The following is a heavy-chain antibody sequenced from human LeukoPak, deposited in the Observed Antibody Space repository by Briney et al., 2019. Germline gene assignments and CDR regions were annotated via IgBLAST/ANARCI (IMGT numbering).Heavy chain of an antibody. V-gene: IGHV1-3*01. D-gene: IGHD2-15*01. Sequence: ASVKVSCKASGYIFTDYAIHWLRQAPGQRPEWMGWMNGGNGNTKYSQKFQGRITLIRDTSAATAYMELSSLRHDDRAVYYCARGRGTSGSNRDFYYYYYMDVWGKGTTVTVS. J-gene: IGHJ6*03. CDR2: MNGGNGNT. CDR3: ARGRGTSGSNRDFYYYYYMDV. CDR1: GYIFTDYA.